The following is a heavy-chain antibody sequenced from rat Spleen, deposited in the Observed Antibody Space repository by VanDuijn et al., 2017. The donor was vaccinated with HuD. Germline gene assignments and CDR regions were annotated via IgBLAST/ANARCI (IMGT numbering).Heavy chain of an antibody. J-gene: IGHJ2*01. CDR2: INNAGPT. V-gene: IGHV3-3*01. D-gene: IGHD1-4*01. CDR1: GYSITSSYR. CDR3: ARSYGITPFDY. Sequence: EVQLQESGPGLVKPSQSLSLTCSVTGYSITSSYRWNWIRKVPGNKLEWMGYINNAGPTKYNPSLKSRISFTRGTSKNQFLLQVNSVTTEDTATYYCARSYGITPFDYWGQGVMVTVSS.